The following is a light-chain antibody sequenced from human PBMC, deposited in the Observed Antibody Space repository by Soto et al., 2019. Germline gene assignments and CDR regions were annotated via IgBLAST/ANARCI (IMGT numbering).Light chain of an antibody. V-gene: IGKV3-20*01. J-gene: IGKJ5*01. CDR3: QQYGSSPPIT. CDR1: QSVSSSY. CDR2: GAS. Sequence: EIVLTQSPGTLSLSPGQRATLSCRASQSVSSSYLAWYQQKPGQAPRLLISGASSRATGIPDRFSGSGSETDFTLTFSRLEPEDFAVYYCQQYGSSPPITFGQGTRLEIK.